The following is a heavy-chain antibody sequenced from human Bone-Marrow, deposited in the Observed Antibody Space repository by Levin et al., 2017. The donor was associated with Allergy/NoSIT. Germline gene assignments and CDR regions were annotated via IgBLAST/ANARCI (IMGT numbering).Heavy chain of an antibody. D-gene: IGHD5-18*01. Sequence: SETLSLTCAVYGGSFSGYYWSWIRQPPGKGLEWIGEINHSGSTNYNPSLKSRVTISVDTSKNQFSLKLSSVTAADTAVYYCARNVDTAMVISFDYWGQGTLVTVSS. CDR3: ARNVDTAMVISFDY. V-gene: IGHV4-34*01. J-gene: IGHJ4*02. CDR1: GGSFSGYY. CDR2: INHSGST.